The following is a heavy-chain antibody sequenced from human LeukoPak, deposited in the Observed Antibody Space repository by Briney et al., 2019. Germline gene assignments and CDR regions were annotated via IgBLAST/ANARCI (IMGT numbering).Heavy chain of an antibody. D-gene: IGHD3-9*01. CDR3: ARDQFPEYYDILTGSYDCMDV. CDR2: ISAYNGDT. V-gene: IGHV1-18*04. CDR1: GYTFTSYG. Sequence: ASVKVSCKPSGYTFTSYGISWVRQAPGPGLEGLGWISAYNGDTKYAQKRQRRVTMTTDPCTSTAYLELWSLRSDGTAVDYCARDQFPEYYDILTGSYDCMDVWGKGTTVTVSS. J-gene: IGHJ6*04.